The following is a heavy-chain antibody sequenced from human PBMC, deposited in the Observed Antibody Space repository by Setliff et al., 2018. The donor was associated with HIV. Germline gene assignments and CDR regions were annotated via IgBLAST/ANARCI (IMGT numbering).Heavy chain of an antibody. CDR3: ARVSTAVTAAPLDY. D-gene: IGHD4-17*01. CDR2: IYHSGST. CDR1: GYSISSGYY. J-gene: IGHJ4*02. Sequence: SETLSLTCTVSGYSISSGYYWGWIRQPPGKGLEWIGNIYHSGSTYYNPSLKSRVTMSVDTSKSQFSLRLESMTAADTAIYYCARVSTAVTAAPLDYWSQGTLVTVSS. V-gene: IGHV4-38-2*02.